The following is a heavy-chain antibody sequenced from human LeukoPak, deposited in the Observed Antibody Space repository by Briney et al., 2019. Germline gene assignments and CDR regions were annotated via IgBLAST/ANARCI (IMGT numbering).Heavy chain of an antibody. CDR3: AKVVVVVPAAMGGFDY. D-gene: IGHD2-2*01. J-gene: IGHJ4*02. V-gene: IGHV3-7*03. Sequence: PGGSLRLSCAPSGFTFSSYWMTWVRQAPGKGLEWVANIKEDGSEKYYVDSVKGRFTISRDNAKNSLYLQMDSLRAEDTAVYYCAKVVVVVPAAMGGFDYWGQGTLVTVSS. CDR2: IKEDGSEK. CDR1: GFTFSSYW.